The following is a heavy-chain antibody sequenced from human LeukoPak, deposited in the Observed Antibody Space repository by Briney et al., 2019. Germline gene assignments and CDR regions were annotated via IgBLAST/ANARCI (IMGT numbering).Heavy chain of an antibody. CDR3: AKALGDSSGI. V-gene: IGHV3-23*01. Sequence: GGSLRLPCAASGFTLSSYGMNWVRQAPGKGLEWVSGISVSGGGTYYADSGKGRFTVSRDNSKNTLSLQMNSLRVEDTAVYYCAKALGDSSGIWGQGTMVTVSS. J-gene: IGHJ3*02. CDR1: GFTLSSYG. D-gene: IGHD3-22*01. CDR2: ISVSGGGT.